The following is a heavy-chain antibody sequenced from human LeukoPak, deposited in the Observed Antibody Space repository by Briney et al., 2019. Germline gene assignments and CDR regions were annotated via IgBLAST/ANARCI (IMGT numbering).Heavy chain of an antibody. J-gene: IGHJ4*02. CDR2: ISSSSSYI. CDR1: GFTFSTYS. V-gene: IGHV3-21*01. D-gene: IGHD3-10*01. CDR3: ARDLITMVRGVMGY. Sequence: PSGTLRLSCAASGFTFSTYSMNWVRQAPGQGLEWVSSISSSSSYIYYADSVGGRFTSSRDNAKKSLYLQMNRLRAEDTAVYYCARDLITMVRGVMGYWGQGTLVTVSS.